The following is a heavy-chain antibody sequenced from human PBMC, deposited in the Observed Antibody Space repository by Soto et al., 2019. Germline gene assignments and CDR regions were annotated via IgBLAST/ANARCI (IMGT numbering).Heavy chain of an antibody. CDR3: AGTGYFDFYMDV. Sequence: QLQLQESGPGLVKPSETLSLTCTVSGGSISSSSYYWGWIRQPPGKELEWIGSIYYSGSTYYNPSLKSRVTISVDTFKNQFSLKLSSVTAADTAVYYCAGTGYFDFYMDVWGKGTTVTVSS. CDR2: IYYSGST. V-gene: IGHV4-39*01. D-gene: IGHD3-9*01. J-gene: IGHJ6*03. CDR1: GGSISSSSYY.